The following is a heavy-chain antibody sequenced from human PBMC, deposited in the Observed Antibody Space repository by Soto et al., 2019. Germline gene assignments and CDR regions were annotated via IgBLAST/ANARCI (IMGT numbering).Heavy chain of an antibody. D-gene: IGHD6-6*01. CDR3: ARGPTSIAARWYYYYYGMDV. Sequence: PSETLSLTCAVYGGSFSGYYWSWIRQPPEKGLEWIGEINHSGSTNYNPSLKSRVTISVDTSKNQFSLKLSSVTAADTAVYYCARGPTSIAARWYYYYYGMDVWGQGTTVTVSS. J-gene: IGHJ6*02. V-gene: IGHV4-34*01. CDR1: GGSFSGYY. CDR2: INHSGST.